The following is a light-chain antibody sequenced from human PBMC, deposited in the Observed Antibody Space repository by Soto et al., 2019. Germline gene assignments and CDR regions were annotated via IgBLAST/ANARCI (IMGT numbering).Light chain of an antibody. Sequence: ISLRSNQSLVHSDGIAYFSWFQQRPGRSPRRLIYKVSNRDSGVPARFSGSGSGTDGAMKISRVEEEDGGVYYCMQGTHWTITFGQGTRLEIK. CDR1: QSLVHSDGIAY. J-gene: IGKJ5*01. V-gene: IGKV2-30*02. CDR3: MQGTHWTIT. CDR2: KVS.